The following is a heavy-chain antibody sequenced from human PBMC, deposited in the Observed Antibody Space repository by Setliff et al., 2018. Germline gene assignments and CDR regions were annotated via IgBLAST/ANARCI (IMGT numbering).Heavy chain of an antibody. J-gene: IGHJ4*02. V-gene: IGHV4-39*07. Sequence: SETLSLTCTVSGGSISSSSYYWGWIRQPPGKGLEWIGSIYYSGSTNYNPSLKSRVTISVDTSKNQFSLKLSSVTAADTAVYYCARDNWAAAGIFDYWGQGTLVTVSS. CDR1: GGSISSSSYY. D-gene: IGHD6-13*01. CDR3: ARDNWAAAGIFDY. CDR2: IYYSGST.